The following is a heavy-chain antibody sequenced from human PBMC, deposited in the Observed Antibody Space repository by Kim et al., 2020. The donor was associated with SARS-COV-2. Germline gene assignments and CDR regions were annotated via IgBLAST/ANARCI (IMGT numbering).Heavy chain of an antibody. V-gene: IGHV4-34*01. CDR1: GGSFSGYY. CDR3: ARGREGWLRRYFDY. CDR2: INHSGST. Sequence: SETLSLTCAVYGGSFSGYYWSWIRQPPGKGLEWIGEINHSGSTNYNPSLKSRVTISVDTSKNQFSLKLSSVTAADTAVYYCARGREGWLRRYFDYWGQGTLVTVSS. J-gene: IGHJ4*02. D-gene: IGHD5-12*01.